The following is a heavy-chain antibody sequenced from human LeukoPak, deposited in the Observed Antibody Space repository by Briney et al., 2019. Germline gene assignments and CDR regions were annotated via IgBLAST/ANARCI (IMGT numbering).Heavy chain of an antibody. CDR1: GYSISSGYY. V-gene: IGHV4-38-2*01. CDR3: ARPVVPYYFDY. D-gene: IGHD2-2*01. Sequence: SETLSLTCAVPGYSISSGYYWGWIRQPPGKGLEWIGSMYHSGSTYYNPSLKSRVTISVDTSKNQFSLKLSSVTAADTAVYYCARPVVPYYFDYWGQGTLVTISS. CDR2: MYHSGST. J-gene: IGHJ4*02.